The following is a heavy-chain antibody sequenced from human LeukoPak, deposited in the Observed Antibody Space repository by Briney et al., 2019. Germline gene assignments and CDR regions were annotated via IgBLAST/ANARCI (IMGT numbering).Heavy chain of an antibody. CDR1: GFTVSSNY. J-gene: IGHJ4*02. CDR2: SYTGGNT. V-gene: IGHV3-66*01. CDR3: ASISDLLYYFDS. Sequence: GGSLRLSCAASGFTVSSNYMSWVRQAPGKGLEWVSVSYTGGNTHYADSVKGRFTLSRDNSKNTVYLQMNNLRVEDTAMYYCASISDLLYYFDSWGQGTLVTVSS.